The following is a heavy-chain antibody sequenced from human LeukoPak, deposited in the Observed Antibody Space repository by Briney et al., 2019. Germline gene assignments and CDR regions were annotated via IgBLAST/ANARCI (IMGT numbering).Heavy chain of an antibody. J-gene: IGHJ4*02. CDR3: ARIQGTSGYGWSHFDY. Sequence: PSETLSLTCTVSGGSINSGDNYWSWIRQPPGKGLEWIGFTYYRGTTYYSPSLRSRLSISIDTSRNQFSLELNSVTAADTAVYSCARIQGTSGYGWSHFDYWGQGLLVTVSS. D-gene: IGHD6-25*01. CDR2: TYYRGTT. V-gene: IGHV4-30-4*01. CDR1: GGSINSGDNY.